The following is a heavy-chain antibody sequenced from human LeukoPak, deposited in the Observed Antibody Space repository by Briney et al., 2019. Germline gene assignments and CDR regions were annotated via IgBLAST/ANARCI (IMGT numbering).Heavy chain of an antibody. CDR2: INAGNGNT. J-gene: IGHJ4*02. CDR3: ARDYYGSGSYYFPFDY. V-gene: IGHV1-3*01. CDR1: GYTFTNYA. Sequence: EASVRVSCKASGYTFTNYAMHWVRQAPGQRLEWMGWINAGNGNTKYSQKFQGRVTITRDTSASTAYMELSSLRSEDTAVYYCARDYYGSGSYYFPFDYWGQGTLVTVSS. D-gene: IGHD3-10*01.